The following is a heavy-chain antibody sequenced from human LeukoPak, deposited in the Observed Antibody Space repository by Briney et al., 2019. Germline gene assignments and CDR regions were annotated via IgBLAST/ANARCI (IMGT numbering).Heavy chain of an antibody. D-gene: IGHD6-19*01. J-gene: IGHJ4*02. CDR3: ARDRIAVAGGGFDY. CDR1: GFTFSSYA. CDR2: ISYDGSNK. V-gene: IGHV3-30*04. Sequence: PGRSLRLSCAASGFTFSSYAMHWVRQAPGKGLEWVAVISYDGSNKYYADSVKGRFTISRDNSKNTLYLQMNSLRAEDTAVYYCARDRIAVAGGGFDYWGQGTLVTVSS.